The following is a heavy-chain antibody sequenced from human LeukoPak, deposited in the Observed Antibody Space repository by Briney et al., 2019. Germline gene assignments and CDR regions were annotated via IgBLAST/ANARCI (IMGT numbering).Heavy chain of an antibody. CDR2: ISGDGGST. CDR1: GFTFDDYA. D-gene: IGHD6-13*01. Sequence: GGSLRLSCAASGFTFDDYAMHWVRQAPGKGLEWVSLISGDGGSTYYADSVRGRFTISTDNSKNSLYLQMNSLRTEDTALYYCARPAGYSSSWYHANWFDPWGQGTLVTVSS. V-gene: IGHV3-43*02. CDR3: ARPAGYSSSWYHANWFDP. J-gene: IGHJ5*02.